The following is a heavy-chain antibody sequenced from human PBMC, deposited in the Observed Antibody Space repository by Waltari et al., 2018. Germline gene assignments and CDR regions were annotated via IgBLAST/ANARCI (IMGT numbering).Heavy chain of an antibody. CDR1: GYSISSGYY. D-gene: IGHD7-27*01. CDR2: IYHSGST. V-gene: IGHV4-38-2*01. J-gene: IGHJ6*03. Sequence: QVQLQESGPGLVKPSETLSLTCAVSGYSISSGYYWGWTRQPPGQGLEWIGSIYHSGSTYYNPSLKSRVTISVDTSKNQFSLKLSSVTAADTAVYYCARTNWGSRTRYYYYYMDVWGKGTTVTVSS. CDR3: ARTNWGSRTRYYYYYMDV.